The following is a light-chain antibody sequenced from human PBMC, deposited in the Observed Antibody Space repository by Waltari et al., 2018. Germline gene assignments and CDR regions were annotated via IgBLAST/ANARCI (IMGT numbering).Light chain of an antibody. CDR3: SSFSTRVSYV. V-gene: IGLV2-14*02. CDR2: RGR. Sequence: QHSPNKAPKVSSLRGRQRPSAVRSRFSGSRSGNTASLTISGLQVEDEADYYCSSFSTRVSYVFGTGTTVTVL. J-gene: IGLJ1*01.